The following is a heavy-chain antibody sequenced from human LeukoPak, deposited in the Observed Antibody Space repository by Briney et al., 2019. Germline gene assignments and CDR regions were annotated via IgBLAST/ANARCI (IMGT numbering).Heavy chain of an antibody. J-gene: IGHJ4*02. D-gene: IGHD2-8*01. CDR1: GFTLSRNY. V-gene: IGHV3-53*04. CDR2: IYSGGSI. CDR3: ARTKGYYFDY. Sequence: GGSLRLSSAAPGFTLSRNYMRWVRPAPGEGLEWVSVIYSGGSIYYADSVKGRFTISRHNSKNTLYLQMNSLRAEDTAVYYCARTKGYYFDYWGQGTLVTVSS.